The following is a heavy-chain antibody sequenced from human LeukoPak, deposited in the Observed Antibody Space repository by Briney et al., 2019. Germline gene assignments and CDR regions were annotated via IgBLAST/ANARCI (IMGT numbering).Heavy chain of an antibody. CDR1: GGSMSSYY. CDR3: ARDSYFDSSQPLDP. V-gene: IGHV4-59*01. Sequence: PSETLSLTCTVSGGSMSSYYWSWIRQSLGKGLEWIGYIYYSGSTDYNPSLKSRVTISVDTSKNQFSLGLSSVTAADTAMYYCARDSYFDSSQPLDPWGQGTLVTVSS. D-gene: IGHD3-22*01. J-gene: IGHJ5*02. CDR2: IYYSGST.